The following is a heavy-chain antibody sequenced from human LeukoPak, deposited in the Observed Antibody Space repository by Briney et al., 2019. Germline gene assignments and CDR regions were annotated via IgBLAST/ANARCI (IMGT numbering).Heavy chain of an antibody. D-gene: IGHD3-22*01. CDR1: GGSISSYY. V-gene: IGHV4-4*07. Sequence: PSETLSLTCTVSGGSISSYYWSWIRQPAGKGLEWIGRIYTSGSTNYNPSLKSRVTMSVDTSKNQFSLKLSSVTAADTAVYYCARGRAYYYDSSGYRKPFDPWGQGTLVTVSS. CDR3: ARGRAYYYDSSGYRKPFDP. CDR2: IYTSGST. J-gene: IGHJ5*02.